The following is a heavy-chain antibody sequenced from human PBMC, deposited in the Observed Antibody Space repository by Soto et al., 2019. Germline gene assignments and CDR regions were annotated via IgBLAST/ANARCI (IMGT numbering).Heavy chain of an antibody. J-gene: IGHJ5*02. CDR3: ARTNFGPYWFDP. CDR2: IIPIFGTA. CDR1: GGTFSSYA. Sequence: SVKVSCKASGGTFSSYAISWVRQAPGQGLEWMGGIIPIFGTANYAQKFQGRVTITADESTSTAYMELSSLRSEDTAVYYCARTNFGPYWFDPWGQGTLVTAPQ. V-gene: IGHV1-69*13. D-gene: IGHD3-3*01.